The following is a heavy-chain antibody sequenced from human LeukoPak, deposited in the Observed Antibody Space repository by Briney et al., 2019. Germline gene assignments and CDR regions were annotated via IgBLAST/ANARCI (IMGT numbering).Heavy chain of an antibody. V-gene: IGHV3-23*01. CDR1: GFAFRSYA. J-gene: IGHJ4*02. Sequence: GGSLRLSCAASGFAFRSYAMSWVRQAPGKGLEWVSGISGDAGNTDYADSVEGRFTISRDNAKNMVYLQMNSLTGDDTAVYYCARDRGHAILDYWGQGSLVTVSS. D-gene: IGHD3-10*01. CDR3: ARDRGHAILDY. CDR2: ISGDAGNT.